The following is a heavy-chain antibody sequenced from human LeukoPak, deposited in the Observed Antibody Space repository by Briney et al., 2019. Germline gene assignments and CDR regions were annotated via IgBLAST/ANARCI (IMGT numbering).Heavy chain of an antibody. V-gene: IGHV4-59*01. CDR2: VSYSGTT. D-gene: IGHD1-14*01. J-gene: IGHJ6*03. CDR3: ARYIRGPDYYIDV. CDR1: GGALSSDY. Sequence: SETLSLTCTTSGGALSSDYWSWIRQPPGKGLEWIGYVSYSGTTNYNPSLSSRLTISLDTPKNRFSLNLYSVTAADTAIYFCARYIRGPDYYIDVWGKGTTVAVSS.